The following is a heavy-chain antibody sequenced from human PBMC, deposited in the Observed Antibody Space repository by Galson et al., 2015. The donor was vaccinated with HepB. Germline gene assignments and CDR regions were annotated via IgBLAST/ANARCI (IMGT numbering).Heavy chain of an antibody. D-gene: IGHD5-18*01. J-gene: IGHJ5*02. Sequence: CAISGDSVSSNSAAWNWIRQSPTRGLEWLGRTYYRSKWYHDYAPSVRSRLTINPDTSKNQFSLQLNSVTHDDTAVYYCARGLEFGHSYGDWFDPWAQGTLVTVSS. CDR1: GDSVSSNSAA. V-gene: IGHV6-1*01. CDR3: ARGLEFGHSYGDWFDP. CDR2: TYYRSKWYH.